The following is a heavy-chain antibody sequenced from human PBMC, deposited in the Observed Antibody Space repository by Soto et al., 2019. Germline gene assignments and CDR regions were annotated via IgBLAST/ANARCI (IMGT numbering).Heavy chain of an antibody. CDR3: ARGDCSGGSCQYYFDY. CDR1: GGTFSSYA. J-gene: IGHJ4*02. Sequence: QVQLVQSGAEVKKPGSSVKVPCKASGGTFSSYAISWVRQAPGQGLEWMGGIIPIFGTANYAQKFQGRVTITADESTSTAYMELSSLRSEDTAVYYCARGDCSGGSCQYYFDYWGQGTLVTVSS. V-gene: IGHV1-69*01. CDR2: IIPIFGTA. D-gene: IGHD2-15*01.